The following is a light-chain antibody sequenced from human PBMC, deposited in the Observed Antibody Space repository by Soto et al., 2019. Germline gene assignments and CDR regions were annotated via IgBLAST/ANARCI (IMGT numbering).Light chain of an antibody. J-gene: IGKJ1*01. Sequence: DIQLTQCPSFLSASVGDRVTITCRASQGISSFLAWYQQKPGKAPKLLIYAASTLQSGVPSRFSGSGSGTEFTLTISSLQPEDFATYYCHQLSNYPQTFGQGTKVDI. CDR1: QGISSF. CDR3: HQLSNYPQT. V-gene: IGKV1-9*01. CDR2: AAS.